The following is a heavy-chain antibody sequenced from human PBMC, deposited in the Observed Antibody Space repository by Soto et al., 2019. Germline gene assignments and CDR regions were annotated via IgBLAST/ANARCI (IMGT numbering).Heavy chain of an antibody. CDR3: AKGHTSDFDAFDF. V-gene: IGHV3-23*01. CDR2: LTNGGFST. D-gene: IGHD6-19*01. J-gene: IGHJ3*01. CDR1: GFTFSGYA. Sequence: EVQLLESGGGLVQPGGSLRLSCAASGFTFSGYAMSWVRQAPGKGLEWVSGLTNGGFSTYYADSVKGRFTVSRDKSKKALYPQTNSLSAEYTAIYYCAKGHTSDFDAFDFWGQGTMVTVSS.